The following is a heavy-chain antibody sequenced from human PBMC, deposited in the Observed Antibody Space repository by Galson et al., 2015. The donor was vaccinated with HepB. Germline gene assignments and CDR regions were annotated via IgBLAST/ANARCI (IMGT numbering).Heavy chain of an antibody. Sequence: SLRLSCAASGFTFSNAWMSWVRQAPGKGLEWVGHIKSKTDGGTTDYAAPVKGRFTISRDDSKNTLYLQMNSLKTEDTAVYYCTTVQRWKAFDIWGQGTMVTVSS. J-gene: IGHJ3*02. CDR3: TTVQRWKAFDI. V-gene: IGHV3-15*01. CDR2: IKSKTDGGTT. D-gene: IGHD4-23*01. CDR1: GFTFSNAW.